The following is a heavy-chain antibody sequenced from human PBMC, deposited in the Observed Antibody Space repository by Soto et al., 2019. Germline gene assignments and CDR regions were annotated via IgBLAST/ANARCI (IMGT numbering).Heavy chain of an antibody. Sequence: GGSLRLSCAASGFTFSTYAMSWVRQAPGKGLEWVSAISGSGGSTYYADSVKGRFTISRDNSKNTLYLQMNSLRAEDTAIYYCAKGLEPYDYIWKGLDPWGQGTLVTVSS. CDR2: ISGSGGST. V-gene: IGHV3-23*01. CDR3: AKGLEPYDYIWKGLDP. J-gene: IGHJ5*02. CDR1: GFTFSTYA. D-gene: IGHD3-16*01.